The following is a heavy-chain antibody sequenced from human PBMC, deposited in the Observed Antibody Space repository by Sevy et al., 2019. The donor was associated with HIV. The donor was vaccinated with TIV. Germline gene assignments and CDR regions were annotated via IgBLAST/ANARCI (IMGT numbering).Heavy chain of an antibody. D-gene: IGHD6-13*01. CDR2: IYYSGST. Sequence: SETLSLTCTVSGGSISSSSYYWGWIRQPPGKGLEWIGGIYYSGSTYYNPSLKSRVTISVDTSKNQFSLKLSSVTAADTAVYYCARLRWSSSWYIEFDYWGQGTLVTVSS. CDR3: ARLRWSSSWYIEFDY. CDR1: GGSISSSSYY. J-gene: IGHJ4*02. V-gene: IGHV4-39*01.